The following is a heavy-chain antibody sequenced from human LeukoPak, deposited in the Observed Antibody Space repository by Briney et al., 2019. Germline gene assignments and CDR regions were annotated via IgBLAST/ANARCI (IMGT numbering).Heavy chain of an antibody. CDR2: ISSSSSYI. D-gene: IGHD3-16*01. J-gene: IGHJ5*02. CDR1: EFTLSRYW. Sequence: GGSLRLSCAASEFTLSRYWMNWVRQAPGKGLEWVSSISSSSSYIYYADSVKGRFTISRDNAKNSLYLQMNSLRAEDTAVYYCARDRGVRSRFDPWGQGTLVTVSS. CDR3: ARDRGVRSRFDP. V-gene: IGHV3-21*01.